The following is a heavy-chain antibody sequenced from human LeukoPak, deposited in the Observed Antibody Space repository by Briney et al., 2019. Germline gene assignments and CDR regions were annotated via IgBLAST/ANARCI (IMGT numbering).Heavy chain of an antibody. D-gene: IGHD2-2*01. V-gene: IGHV4-39*01. Sequence: SETLSLTCTVSGGSISSSSYYWGWIRQPPGTGLEWIGSIYYSGSTYYNPSLKSRVTISVDTSKNQFSLKLSSVTAADTAVYYRARQEVPAASVRDWGQGTLVTVSS. CDR3: ARQEVPAASVRD. CDR2: IYYSGST. CDR1: GGSISSSSYY. J-gene: IGHJ4*02.